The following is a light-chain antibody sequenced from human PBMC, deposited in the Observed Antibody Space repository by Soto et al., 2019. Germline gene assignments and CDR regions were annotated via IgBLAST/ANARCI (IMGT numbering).Light chain of an antibody. CDR1: QTISSW. Sequence: DIQMTQSHSTLSGSVGDRVTITCRASQTISSWLAWYQQKPGKAPKLLIYKASTLESGVPSRFSGSGSGTEFTLTINSLQSEDFAVYYCQPYNNWPLTFGGGTKVDIK. V-gene: IGKV1-5*03. CDR3: QPYNNWPLT. J-gene: IGKJ4*01. CDR2: KAS.